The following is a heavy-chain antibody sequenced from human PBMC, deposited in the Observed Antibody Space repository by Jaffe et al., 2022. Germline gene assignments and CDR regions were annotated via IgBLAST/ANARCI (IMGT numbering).Heavy chain of an antibody. D-gene: IGHD6-13*01. V-gene: IGHV4-61*02. CDR1: GGSISSGSYY. J-gene: IGHJ4*02. Sequence: QVQLQESGPGLVKPSQTLSLTCTVSGGSISSGSYYWSWIRQPAGKGLEWIGRIYTSGSTNYNPSLKSRVTISVDTSKNQFSLKLSSVTAADTAVYYCASGIAAAGPYYFDYWGQGTLVTVSS. CDR3: ASGIAAAGPYYFDY. CDR2: IYTSGST.